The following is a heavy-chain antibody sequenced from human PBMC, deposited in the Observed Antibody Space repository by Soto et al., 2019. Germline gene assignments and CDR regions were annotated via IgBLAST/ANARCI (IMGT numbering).Heavy chain of an antibody. J-gene: IGHJ6*02. V-gene: IGHV3-13*01. CDR3: ARGGCSSTSCPYGMDV. CDR1: GFTFSSYD. D-gene: IGHD2-2*01. CDR2: IGTAGDT. Sequence: EVQLVESGGGLVQPGGSLRPSCAASGFTFSSYDMHWVRQATGKGLEWVSAIGTAGDTYYPGSVKGRFTISRENAKNSLYLRMNSLRAEDTAVYYCARGGCSSTSCPYGMDVWGQGTTVTVSS.